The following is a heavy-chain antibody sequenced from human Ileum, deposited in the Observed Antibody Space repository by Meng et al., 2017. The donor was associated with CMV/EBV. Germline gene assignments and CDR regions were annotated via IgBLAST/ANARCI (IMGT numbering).Heavy chain of an antibody. CDR2: INTDSGGT. V-gene: IGHV1-2*02. Sequence: ASVKVSCKASGYIFTAYYIHWVRQAPGQGLEWMGWINTDSGGTNYAQKLQGRVTMTRDTSITTTFMELSGLRSDDTAVYYCARDEYSTISREGWFDPWGQGTLVTVSS. CDR3: ARDEYSTISREGWFDP. D-gene: IGHD2-2*01. J-gene: IGHJ5*02. CDR1: GYIFTAYY.